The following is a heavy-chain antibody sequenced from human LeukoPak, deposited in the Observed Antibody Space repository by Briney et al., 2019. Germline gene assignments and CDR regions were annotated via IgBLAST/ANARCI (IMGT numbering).Heavy chain of an antibody. D-gene: IGHD3-3*01. CDR1: GGSISSSSYY. J-gene: IGHJ2*01. V-gene: IGHV4-39*07. CDR2: IYYSGST. Sequence: SETLSLTCTVSGGSISSSSYYWGWIRQPPGKGLEWIGSIYYSGSTYYNPSLKSRVTISVDTSKNQFSPKLSSVTAADTAVYYCARGNDGITIFGVVPQAWYFDLWGRGTLVTVSS. CDR3: ARGNDGITIFGVVPQAWYFDL.